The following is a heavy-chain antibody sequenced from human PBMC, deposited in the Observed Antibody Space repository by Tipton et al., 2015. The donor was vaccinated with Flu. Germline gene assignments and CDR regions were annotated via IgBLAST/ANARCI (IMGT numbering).Heavy chain of an antibody. CDR1: GYTFTGYY. D-gene: IGHD4/OR15-4a*01. Sequence: QVQLVQSGAEVKKPGASVKVSCKASGYTFTGYYMHWVRQAPGQGLEWMGWINPNSGGTNYAQKFQGRVTMTRDTSISTAYMELSRLRSDDTAVYYCARVRVRPDPYYYGMDVRGQGTTVTVSS. CDR2: INPNSGGT. J-gene: IGHJ6*02. CDR3: ARVRVRPDPYYYGMDV. V-gene: IGHV1-2*02.